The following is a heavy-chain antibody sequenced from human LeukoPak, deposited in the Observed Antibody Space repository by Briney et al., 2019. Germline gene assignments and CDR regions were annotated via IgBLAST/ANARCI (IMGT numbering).Heavy chain of an antibody. CDR1: GGSISSSSYY. CDR3: ARDEGIAAAGTAY. Sequence: PSETLSLTCTVSGGSISSSSYYWGWIRQPPGKGLEWIGSIYYSGSTYYNPSLKSRVTISVDTSKNQFSLKLSSVTAADTAVYYCARDEGIAAAGTAYWGQGTLVTVSS. J-gene: IGHJ4*02. V-gene: IGHV4-39*07. CDR2: IYYSGST. D-gene: IGHD6-13*01.